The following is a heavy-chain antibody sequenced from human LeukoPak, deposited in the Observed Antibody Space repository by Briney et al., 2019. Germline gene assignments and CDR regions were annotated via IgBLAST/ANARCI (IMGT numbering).Heavy chain of an antibody. CDR2: ISGSGSNT. D-gene: IGHD3-3*01. Sequence: GGSLRLSCAASGFTFSTYAMNWVRQAPGKGLEWVSVISGSGSNTYYADSVKGRFTISRDNSKNTLYLQMNSLRAEDTAVYYCAKKPYDFWSGYYFDYWGQGALVTVSS. J-gene: IGHJ4*02. CDR3: AKKPYDFWSGYYFDY. CDR1: GFTFSTYA. V-gene: IGHV3-23*01.